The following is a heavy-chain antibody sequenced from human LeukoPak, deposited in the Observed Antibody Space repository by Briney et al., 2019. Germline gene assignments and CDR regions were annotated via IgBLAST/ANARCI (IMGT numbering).Heavy chain of an antibody. CDR3: VKDRPCDPCMPMDA. CDR2: LGSSGANK. V-gene: IGHV3-23*01. Sequence: PGGSLRLSCGASGFTFTDFSMSWVRQTPGKGLEWVASLGSSGANKYYADSVRGRFSISRDNSRDTASLQMSSLRAGDTAVYYCVKDRPCDPCMPMDAWGQGTTVTVSS. CDR1: GFTFTDFS. J-gene: IGHJ6*02. D-gene: IGHD2-2*01.